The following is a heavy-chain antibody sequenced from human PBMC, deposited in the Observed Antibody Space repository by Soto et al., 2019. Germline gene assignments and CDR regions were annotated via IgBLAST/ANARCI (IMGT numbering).Heavy chain of an antibody. CDR3: ARQASSGYTYYFDY. V-gene: IGHV4-30-4*01. Sequence: SETLSLTCTVSGGSISSGDYYWSWIRQPPGKGLEWIGYIYYSGSTNYNPSLKSRVTISVDTSKNQFSLKLSSVTAADTAVYYCARQASSGYTYYFDYWGQGTLVTVSS. D-gene: IGHD3-22*01. CDR1: GGSISSGDYY. J-gene: IGHJ4*02. CDR2: IYYSGST.